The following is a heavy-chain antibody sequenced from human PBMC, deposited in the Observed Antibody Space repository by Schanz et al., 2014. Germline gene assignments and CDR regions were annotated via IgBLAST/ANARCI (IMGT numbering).Heavy chain of an antibody. D-gene: IGHD6-13*01. CDR2: ISSSGSYI. CDR3: ARVRRRIATPSTPSFRNYYYYAMDV. V-gene: IGHV3-21*01. Sequence: VQLLQFGGGVVQPGRSLRLSCAASGFTFSSYAMHWVRQAPGKGLEWVSSISSSGSYIYYADSVKGRFTISRDNAKNTLYLQMNSLRAEDTAVYFCARVRRRIATPSTPSFRNYYYYAMDVWGQGTTVTVSS. CDR1: GFTFSSYA. J-gene: IGHJ6*02.